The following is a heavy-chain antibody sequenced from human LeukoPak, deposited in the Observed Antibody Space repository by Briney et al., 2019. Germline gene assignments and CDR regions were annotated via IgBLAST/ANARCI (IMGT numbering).Heavy chain of an antibody. CDR3: ARAFPFDDYGDPDAFDI. Sequence: SETLSLTCTVSGGSISSYYWSWIRQPPGKGLEWIGYIFYNGSTYYNPSLKSRVIISVDRSKNQFSLRLSSVTAADTAVYYCARAFPFDDYGDPDAFDIWGQGTMVTVSS. J-gene: IGHJ3*02. V-gene: IGHV4-59*12. CDR2: IFYNGST. D-gene: IGHD4-17*01. CDR1: GGSISSYY.